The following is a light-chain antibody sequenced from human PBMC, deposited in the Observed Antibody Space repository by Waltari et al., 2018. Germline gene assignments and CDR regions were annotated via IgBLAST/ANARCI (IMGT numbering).Light chain of an antibody. CDR2: DVS. J-gene: IGLJ3*02. CDR1: SRDVVGYNF. CDR3: SSYTSTSPYVV. V-gene: IGLV2-14*01. Sequence: QSALTQPASVSGSPGQSITITCTGTSRDVVGYNFASRYQQYPGKAPRLMIYDVSNRPSGLSNRFSGSKSGNTASLTISGLQAEDEADYYCSSYTSTSPYVVFGGGTKLTVL.